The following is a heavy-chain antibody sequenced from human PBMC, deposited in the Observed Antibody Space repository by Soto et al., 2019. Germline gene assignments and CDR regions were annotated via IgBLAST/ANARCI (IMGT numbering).Heavy chain of an antibody. V-gene: IGHV3-30*04. Sequence: QVQLVESGGGVVQPGRSLRLSCAASGFTFSNYAMHWVRQAPGKGLEWVAVISYDGRYKFYADSVQGRFTISRDDSKNTLDLQVNSLRAEDTAVYYCARPTIAARPSPIDYWGQETLVTVSS. CDR3: ARPTIAARPSPIDY. CDR2: ISYDGRYK. CDR1: GFTFSNYA. D-gene: IGHD6-6*01. J-gene: IGHJ4*02.